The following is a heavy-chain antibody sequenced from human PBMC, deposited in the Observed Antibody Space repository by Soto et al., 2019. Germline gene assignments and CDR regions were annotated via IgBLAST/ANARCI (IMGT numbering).Heavy chain of an antibody. CDR3: ARDDFPPEDESSGSYPRDYYYYYGMDV. V-gene: IGHV1-18*04. CDR2: ISAYNGNT. J-gene: IGHJ6*02. Sequence: QVQLVQSGAEVKKPGASVKVSCKASGYTFTSYGISWVRQAPGQGLEGMGWISAYNGNTNYAQKLQGRVTMTTDTSTSTAYMELRSLRSDDTAVYYCARDDFPPEDESSGSYPRDYYYYYGMDVWGQGTTVTVSS. CDR1: GYTFTSYG. D-gene: IGHD3-22*01.